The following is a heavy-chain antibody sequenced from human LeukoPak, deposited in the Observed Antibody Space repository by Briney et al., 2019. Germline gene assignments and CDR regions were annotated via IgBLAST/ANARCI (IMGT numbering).Heavy chain of an antibody. V-gene: IGHV3-30-3*01. D-gene: IGHD3-10*01. Sequence: PGGSLRLSCAASGFTFSSYAMHWVRQAPGKGLEWVAVISYDGSNKYYADSVKGRFTISRDNSKNTLYLQMNSLRAEDTAVYYCARDAIWFGELLNQGDYWGQGTLVTVSS. J-gene: IGHJ4*02. CDR2: ISYDGSNK. CDR3: ARDAIWFGELLNQGDY. CDR1: GFTFSSYA.